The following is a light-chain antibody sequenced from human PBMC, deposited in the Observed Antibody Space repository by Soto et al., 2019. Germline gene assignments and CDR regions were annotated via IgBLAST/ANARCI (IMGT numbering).Light chain of an antibody. CDR3: QQYYTWPVT. CDR1: QSVTNT. J-gene: IGKJ4*01. V-gene: IGKV3-15*01. CDR2: YAS. Sequence: IVMTQSPATLSASPGERVTISCRASQSVTNTLAWYQQKPGQAPKLLISYASRGATGIPARFSGSGSGTDFTLTISSLQSEDFAVYYCQQYYTWPVTFGGGTKVEIK.